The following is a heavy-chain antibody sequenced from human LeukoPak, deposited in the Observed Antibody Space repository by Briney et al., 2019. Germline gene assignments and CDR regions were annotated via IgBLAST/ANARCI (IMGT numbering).Heavy chain of an antibody. D-gene: IGHD1-1*01. CDR1: GYSFTSYW. Sequence: GESLKISCKGSGYSFTSYWIGWVRQMPGKGLEWMGIIYLGDSDTRYSPSFQGQVTISADKSISTAYLQWSSLKASDSAMYYCARLSGYDYYYYYYMDVWGKGTTVTVSS. J-gene: IGHJ6*03. CDR2: IYLGDSDT. CDR3: ARLSGYDYYYYYYMDV. V-gene: IGHV5-51*01.